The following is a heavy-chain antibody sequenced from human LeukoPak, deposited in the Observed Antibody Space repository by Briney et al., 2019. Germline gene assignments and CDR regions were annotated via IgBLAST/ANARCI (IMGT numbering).Heavy chain of an antibody. CDR3: ARENYDFWSGYKYYYGMDV. CDR1: GFTFSSYA. J-gene: IGHJ6*02. V-gene: IGHV3-23*01. CDR2: ISGSGGST. Sequence: PGGSLRLSCAASGFTFSSYAMSWVRQAPGKGLEWVSAISGSGGSTYYADSVKGRFTISRDNSKNTLYLQMNSLRAEDTAVYYCARENYDFWSGYKYYYGMDVWGQGTTVTVSS. D-gene: IGHD3-3*01.